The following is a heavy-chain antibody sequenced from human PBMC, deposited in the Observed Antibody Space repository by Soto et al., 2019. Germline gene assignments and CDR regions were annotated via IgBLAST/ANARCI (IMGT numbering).Heavy chain of an antibody. CDR1: GFTFSSYS. CDR2: ISSSSSYI. CDR3: AREFAYYYDSSGRDY. J-gene: IGHJ4*02. D-gene: IGHD3-22*01. V-gene: IGHV3-21*01. Sequence: GGSLRLSCAASGFTFSSYSMNWVRQAPGKGLEWVSSISSSSSYIYYADSVKGRFTISRDNAKNSLYLQMNSLRAEDTAVYYCAREFAYYYDSSGRDYWGQGTLVTVSS.